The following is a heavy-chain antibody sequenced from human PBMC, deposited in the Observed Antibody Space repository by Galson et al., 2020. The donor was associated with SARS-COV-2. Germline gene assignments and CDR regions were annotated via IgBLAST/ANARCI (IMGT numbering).Heavy chain of an antibody. V-gene: IGHV3-30*04. D-gene: IGHD6-13*01. Sequence: GESLKISCAASGFTFSSYAMHWVRQAPGKGLEWVAVISYDGSNKYYADSVKGRFTISRDNSKNTLYLQMNSLRAEDTAVYYCAGQLVLSIDYWGQGALVTVSS. J-gene: IGHJ4*02. CDR1: GFTFSSYA. CDR2: ISYDGSNK. CDR3: AGQLVLSIDY.